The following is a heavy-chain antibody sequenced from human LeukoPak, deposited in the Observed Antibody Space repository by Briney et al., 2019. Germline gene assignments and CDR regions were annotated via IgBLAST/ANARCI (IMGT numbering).Heavy chain of an antibody. Sequence: SETLSLTCAVYGGSFSGYYWSWIRQPPGKGLEWIGEINHSGSTNYNPSLKSRVAISVDTSKNQFSLKLSSVTAADTAVYYCARGRERLWFRDLSGVDFDYWGQGTLVTVSS. CDR3: ARGRERLWFRDLSGVDFDY. CDR2: INHSGST. J-gene: IGHJ4*02. V-gene: IGHV4-34*01. CDR1: GGSFSGYY. D-gene: IGHD3-10*01.